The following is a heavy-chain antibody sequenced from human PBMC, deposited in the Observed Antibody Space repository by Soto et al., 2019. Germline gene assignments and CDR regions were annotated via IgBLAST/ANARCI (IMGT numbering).Heavy chain of an antibody. J-gene: IGHJ5*02. CDR2: IYYSGST. CDR3: ARQVPAAIRLGWFDL. Sequence: PSETLSLTCTVSGGSISSYYWSWIRQPPGKGLEWIGYIYYSGSTYYRPSLKSRVTISVDTSKNQFSLRLSSVTAADTAVYYCARQVPAAIRLGWFDLWGQGTLVTVSS. V-gene: IGHV4-59*08. D-gene: IGHD2-2*02. CDR1: GGSISSYY.